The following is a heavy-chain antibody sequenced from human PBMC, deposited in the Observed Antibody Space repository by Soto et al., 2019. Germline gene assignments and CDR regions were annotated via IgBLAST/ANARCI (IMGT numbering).Heavy chain of an antibody. CDR2: ISYDGSNK. Sequence: PGGSLRLSCAASGFTFSSYGMHWVRQAPGKGLEWVAVISYDGSNKYYADSVKGRFTISRDNSKNTLYLQMNSLRAEDTAVYYCAKALSPGGGWRRGGMVVWGQGTTVTVSS. J-gene: IGHJ6*02. D-gene: IGHD2-15*01. V-gene: IGHV3-30*18. CDR3: AKALSPGGGWRRGGMVV. CDR1: GFTFSSYG.